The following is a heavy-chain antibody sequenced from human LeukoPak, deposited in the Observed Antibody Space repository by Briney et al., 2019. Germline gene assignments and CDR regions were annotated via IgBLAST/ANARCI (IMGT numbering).Heavy chain of an antibody. Sequence: GSLSLSCTASRFTFCSYWSWIRQPPGKGLEWIGEINHSGSTNYNPALKSRVTISVDTSKNQFSLKLSSVTAADTAVYYCARAFVGSGSGRLGPWLNWYFDLWGRGTLVTVSS. CDR3: ARAFVGSGSGRLGPWLNWYFDL. CDR2: INHSGST. D-gene: IGHD6-19*01. V-gene: IGHV4-34*01. CDR1: RFTFCSY. J-gene: IGHJ2*01.